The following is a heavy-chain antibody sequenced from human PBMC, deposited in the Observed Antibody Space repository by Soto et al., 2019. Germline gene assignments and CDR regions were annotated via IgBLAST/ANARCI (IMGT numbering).Heavy chain of an antibody. D-gene: IGHD3-22*01. Sequence: GESLKISCKGSGYSFAGYWITWVRQKPGKGLEWMGRIDPSDSQTYYSPSFRGHVTISVTKSITTVFLQWSSLRASDTAMYYCARQIYDSDTGPNFQYYFESWGQGTPVTVSS. V-gene: IGHV5-10-1*01. CDR3: ARQIYDSDTGPNFQYYFES. J-gene: IGHJ4*02. CDR2: IDPSDSQT. CDR1: GYSFAGYW.